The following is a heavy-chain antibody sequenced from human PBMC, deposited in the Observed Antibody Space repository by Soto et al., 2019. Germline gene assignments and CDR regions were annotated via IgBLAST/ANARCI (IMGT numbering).Heavy chain of an antibody. CDR2: IIPILGTA. D-gene: IGHD3-22*01. CDR1: GGTFSSYA. Sequence: ASVKVSCKASGGTFSSYAISWVRQAPGQGLEWMGGIIPILGTADYAQKFQGRVTITADESTSTGNMELSSLRSEDTAVYYCASHYDSSGYYYRGLDYWGQGTLVTVSS. CDR3: ASHYDSSGYYYRGLDY. V-gene: IGHV1-69*13. J-gene: IGHJ4*02.